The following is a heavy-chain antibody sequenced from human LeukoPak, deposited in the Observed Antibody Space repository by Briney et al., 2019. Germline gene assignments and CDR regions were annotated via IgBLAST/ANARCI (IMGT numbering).Heavy chain of an antibody. Sequence: SVKVSCKASGGTFSSYAISWVRQAPGQGLEWMGGIIPIFGTANYAQKFQGRVTITADESTSTAYMELSSLRSEDTAVYYCARDGTIAAAGAHFDYWGREPWSPSPQ. D-gene: IGHD6-13*01. CDR3: ARDGTIAAAGAHFDY. J-gene: IGHJ4*02. CDR1: GGTFSSYA. V-gene: IGHV1-69*01. CDR2: IIPIFGTA.